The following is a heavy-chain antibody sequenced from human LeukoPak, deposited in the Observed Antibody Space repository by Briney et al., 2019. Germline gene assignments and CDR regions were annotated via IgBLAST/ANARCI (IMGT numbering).Heavy chain of an antibody. CDR3: ARAGDTPFDY. V-gene: IGHV1-2*04. J-gene: IGHJ4*02. D-gene: IGHD2-21*01. CDR1: GYTFTGYY. CDR2: INPDSGGT. Sequence: ASVKVSCKASGYTFTGYYMHWVRQAPGQGLEWMGWINPDSGGTNYAQNFQGWVTMTRDTSISTAYMELSRLRSDDTAVYYCARAGDTPFDYWGQGTLATVSS.